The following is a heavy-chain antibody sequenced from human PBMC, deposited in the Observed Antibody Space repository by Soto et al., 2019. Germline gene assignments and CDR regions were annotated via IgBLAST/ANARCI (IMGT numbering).Heavy chain of an antibody. CDR2: ISGSGGST. D-gene: IGHD2-2*01. CDR1: GFTFSSYA. CDR3: AKAILREYRSSTSCSRNYFDY. V-gene: IGHV3-23*01. Sequence: GGSLRLSCAASGFTFSSYAMSWVRQAPGKGLEWVSAISGSGGSTYYADSVKGRFTISRDNSKNTLYLQMNSLRAEDTAVYYCAKAILREYRSSTSCSRNYFDYWGQGTLVSVSS. J-gene: IGHJ4*02.